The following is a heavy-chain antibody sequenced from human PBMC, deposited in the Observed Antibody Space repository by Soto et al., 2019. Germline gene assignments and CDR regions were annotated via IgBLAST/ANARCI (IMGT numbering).Heavy chain of an antibody. CDR2: ISYDGSNK. CDR3: AKGLVTTAPYYYYGMDV. Sequence: GGSLRLSCAASGFTFSSYGIHWVRQAPGKGLEWVAVISYDGSNKYYADSVKGRFTISRDNSKNTLYLQMNSLRAEDTAVYYCAKGLVTTAPYYYYGMDVWGQGTTVTASS. J-gene: IGHJ6*02. D-gene: IGHD4-17*01. V-gene: IGHV3-30*18. CDR1: GFTFSSYG.